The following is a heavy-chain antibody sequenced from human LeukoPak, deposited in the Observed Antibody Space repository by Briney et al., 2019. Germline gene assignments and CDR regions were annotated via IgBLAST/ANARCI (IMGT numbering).Heavy chain of an antibody. D-gene: IGHD3-10*01. CDR2: FYYSGNT. CDR1: GDSISSYY. Sequence: SETLSLTCIVSGDSISSYYWSWIRQSPGRGLEYIGYFYYSGNTNYNPSLKSRVTMSVDMSKSQFSLKLSSVTAADTAMYYCTGSKFNYGYGTFAHWGQGTLVTVSS. V-gene: IGHV4-59*08. CDR3: TGSKFNYGYGTFAH. J-gene: IGHJ4*02.